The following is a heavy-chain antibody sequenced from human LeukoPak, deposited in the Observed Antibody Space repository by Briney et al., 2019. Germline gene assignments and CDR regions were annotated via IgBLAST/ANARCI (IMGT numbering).Heavy chain of an antibody. CDR2: INWNGGST. CDR3: ARDHYDILTGYVDY. V-gene: IGHV3-20*04. J-gene: IGHJ4*02. CDR1: GFTFDDYG. Sequence: RPGGSLRLSXAASGFTFDDYGMSWVRQSPGKGLEWLSGINWNGGSTGYADSVKGRFTISRDNAKNSLYLQMNSLRAEDTALYYCARDHYDILTGYVDYWGQGTLVTVSS. D-gene: IGHD3-9*01.